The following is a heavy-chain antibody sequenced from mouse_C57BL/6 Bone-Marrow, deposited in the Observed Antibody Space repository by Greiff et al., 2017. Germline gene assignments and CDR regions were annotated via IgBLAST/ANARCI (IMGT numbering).Heavy chain of an antibody. CDR1: GYTFTSYW. J-gene: IGHJ2*01. CDR2: FHPNSGST. CDR3: AVYDGYYPWCFDY. D-gene: IGHD2-3*01. V-gene: IGHV1-64*01. Sequence: QVQLQQPGAELVKPGASVKLSCKASGYTFTSYWMHWVKQRPGQGLEWIGMFHPNSGSTNYNEKFKSKATLTVYKSSSTAYMQLISLTSEDSAVYYCAVYDGYYPWCFDYWGQGTTLTVSS.